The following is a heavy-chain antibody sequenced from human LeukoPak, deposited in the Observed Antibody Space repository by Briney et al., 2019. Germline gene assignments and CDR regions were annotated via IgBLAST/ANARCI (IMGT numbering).Heavy chain of an antibody. Sequence: SETLSLTCTVSSGSISSYYWSWIRQPPGKGLEWIGYIYYSGSTNYNPSLKSRVTISVDTSKNQFSLKLSSVTAADTAVYYCARGLVCPVLDYWGQVTLVTDSS. J-gene: IGHJ4*02. D-gene: IGHD2-8*01. CDR3: ARGLVCPVLDY. V-gene: IGHV4-59*12. CDR2: IYYSGST. CDR1: SGSISSYY.